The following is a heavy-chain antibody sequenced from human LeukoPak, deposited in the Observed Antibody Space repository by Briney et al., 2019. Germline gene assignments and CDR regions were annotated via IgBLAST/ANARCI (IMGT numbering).Heavy chain of an antibody. J-gene: IGHJ6*03. CDR1: GFTFSSYW. Sequence: GGSLTLSCAASGFTFSSYWMSWDRHAPAQGLEWVANIKQDGSEKYYVDSVKGRFTISRDNAKNSLYLRMNSLRAEVTAVYYCARKRLGYYFMDVWGKGTTVTVSS. D-gene: IGHD6-25*01. CDR2: IKQDGSEK. CDR3: ARKRLGYYFMDV. V-gene: IGHV3-7*01.